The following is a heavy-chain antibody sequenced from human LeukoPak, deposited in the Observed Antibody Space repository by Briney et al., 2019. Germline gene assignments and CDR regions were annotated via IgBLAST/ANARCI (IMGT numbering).Heavy chain of an antibody. V-gene: IGHV4-59*12. Sequence: SETLSLTCTVSGGSISSYYWSWIRQPPGKGLEWIGNIYYSGSTNYNPSLKSRVTISIDTSKNQFSLKLSSVSAADTAVYYCARDRGITTARGVPSWFDPWGQGTLVTVSS. CDR3: ARDRGITTARGVPSWFDP. D-gene: IGHD3-10*01. J-gene: IGHJ5*02. CDR2: IYYSGST. CDR1: GGSISSYY.